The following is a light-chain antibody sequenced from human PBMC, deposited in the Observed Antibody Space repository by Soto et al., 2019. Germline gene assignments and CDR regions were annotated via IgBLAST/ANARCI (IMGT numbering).Light chain of an antibody. CDR2: KAS. CDR1: QSVGSW. Sequence: DIQMTQSPSHVSASVGDRVSITCRASQSVGSWLAWYQQKPGKAPKLLIYKASRLESGVPSRFSGSESGTEFTLTISNLQPDDFATYYCQQYHKFWTFGQGTKVDIK. J-gene: IGKJ1*01. V-gene: IGKV1-5*03. CDR3: QQYHKFWT.